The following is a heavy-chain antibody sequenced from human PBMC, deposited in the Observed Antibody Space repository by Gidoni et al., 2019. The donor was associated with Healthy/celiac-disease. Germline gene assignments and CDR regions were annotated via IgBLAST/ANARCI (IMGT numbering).Heavy chain of an antibody. CDR3: ARGLVVPAATMGNWFDP. V-gene: IGHV4-34*01. CDR2: INHSGST. J-gene: IGHJ5*02. Sequence: QVQLQQWGAGLLKPSETLSLTCAVYGGSFSGYYWCWIRQPPGKGLEWIGEINHSGSTNYNPSLKSRVTISVDTSKNQFSLKLSSVTAADTAVYYCARGLVVPAATMGNWFDPWGQGTLVTVSS. CDR1: GGSFSGYY. D-gene: IGHD2-2*01.